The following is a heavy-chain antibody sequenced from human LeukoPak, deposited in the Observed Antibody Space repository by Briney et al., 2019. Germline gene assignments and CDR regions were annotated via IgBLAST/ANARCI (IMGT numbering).Heavy chain of an antibody. CDR1: GFTFSSYG. Sequence: PGGSLRLSCAASGFTFSSYGMHWVRQAPGKGLEWVAFIRYAGSNKYYADSVKGRFTISRDNSKNTLYLQMNSLRAEDTAVYYCAKDGSSTSYYYYMDVWGKGTTVTVSS. J-gene: IGHJ6*03. CDR2: IRYAGSNK. CDR3: AKDGSSTSYYYYMDV. D-gene: IGHD2-2*01. V-gene: IGHV3-30*02.